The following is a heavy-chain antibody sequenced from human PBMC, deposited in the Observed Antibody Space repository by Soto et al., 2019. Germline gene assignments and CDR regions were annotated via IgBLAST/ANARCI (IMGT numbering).Heavy chain of an antibody. D-gene: IGHD2-8*01. CDR1: GVSLRTGYHN. CDR2: INYTRHT. CDR3: VRGEMYAGEFSPNFDR. Sequence: SETLSLTCTPSGVSLRTGYHNSGWIRRLRGKGLVWIGSINYTRHTYHNPSLKGRVSIYVDFSTNESSLRLRAESIADTAVYYCVRGEMYAGEFSPNFDRWGQGALATVSS. J-gene: IGHJ4*02. V-gene: IGHV4-39*01.